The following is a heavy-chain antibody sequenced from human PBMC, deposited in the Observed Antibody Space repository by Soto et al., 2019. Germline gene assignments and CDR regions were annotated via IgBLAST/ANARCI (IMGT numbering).Heavy chain of an antibody. CDR3: ARRYSSGFDY. V-gene: IGHV2-70*11. D-gene: IGHD6-19*01. CDR2: IDWDDRK. CDR1: GFSLTTSRMC. Sequence: SGPTLVNPTQPLTLTCTFSGFSLTTSRMCVSWIRQPPGKALEWLARIDWDDRKYYTTSLKTRLTISKDTSKNQVVLTMTNMDPVDTATYYCARRYSSGFDYWGQGTLVTVSS. J-gene: IGHJ4*02.